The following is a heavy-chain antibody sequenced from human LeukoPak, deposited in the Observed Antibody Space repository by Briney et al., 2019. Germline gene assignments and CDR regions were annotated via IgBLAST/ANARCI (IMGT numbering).Heavy chain of an antibody. CDR2: ISYDGSNK. J-gene: IGHJ3*02. CDR3: AREGYSSSWAFDI. Sequence: PGGSLRLSCAASGFTFSSYAMHWVRQAPGKGLEWVAVISYDGSNKYYADSVKGRFTISRVNSKNTLYLQMNSLRAEDTAVYYCAREGYSSSWAFDIWGQGTMVTVSS. D-gene: IGHD6-6*01. V-gene: IGHV3-30-3*01. CDR1: GFTFSSYA.